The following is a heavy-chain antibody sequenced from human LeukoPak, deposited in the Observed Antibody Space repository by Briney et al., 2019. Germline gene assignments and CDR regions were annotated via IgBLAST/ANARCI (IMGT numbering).Heavy chain of an antibody. J-gene: IGHJ4*02. CDR3: AKRGVVIRVILVGFHKEAYYFDS. CDR2: IGGSGGRT. D-gene: IGHD3-22*01. V-gene: IGHV3-23*01. Sequence: PGGSLRLSCAVSGITLSNYGMSWVRQAPGKGLEWVAGIGGSGGRTNYADSVKGRFTISRDYPKNTLYLQMNSLRAEDTAVYFCAKRGVVIRVILVGFHKEAYYFDSWGQGALVIVFS. CDR1: GITLSNYG.